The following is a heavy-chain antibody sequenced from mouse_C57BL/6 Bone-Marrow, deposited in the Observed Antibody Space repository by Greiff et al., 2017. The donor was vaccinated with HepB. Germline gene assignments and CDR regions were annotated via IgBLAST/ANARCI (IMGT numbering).Heavy chain of an antibody. CDR1: GFTIKNTY. D-gene: IGHD2-3*01. CDR3: ARIDGYLLGGAY. CDR2: IDPANGNT. V-gene: IGHV14-3*01. Sequence: VQLQQSVAELVRPGASVKLSCTASGFTIKNTYMHWVQQRPEQGLEWIGRIDPANGNTKYAPKFQGKATITADTSSNTAYLQLSSLTSKDTAIYYCARIDGYLLGGAYWGQGTLVTVSS. J-gene: IGHJ3*01.